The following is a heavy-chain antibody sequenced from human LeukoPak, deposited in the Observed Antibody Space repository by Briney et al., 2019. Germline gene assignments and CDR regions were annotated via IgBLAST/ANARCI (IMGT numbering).Heavy chain of an antibody. D-gene: IGHD6-13*01. CDR3: AKGQQLTNYYYYMDV. V-gene: IGHV1-69*05. CDR2: IIPIFGTA. CDR1: GGTFSSYA. Sequence: SVKVSCKAPGGTFSSYAISWVRQAPGQGLEWMGGIIPIFGTANYAQKFQGRVTITTDESTSTAYMELSSLRSEDTAVYYCAKGQQLTNYYYYMDVWGKGTTVTVSS. J-gene: IGHJ6*03.